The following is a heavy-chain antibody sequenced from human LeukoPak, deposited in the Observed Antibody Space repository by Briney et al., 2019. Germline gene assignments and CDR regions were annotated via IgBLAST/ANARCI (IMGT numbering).Heavy chain of an antibody. V-gene: IGHV4-59*01. CDR1: GGSISSYY. CDR3: AREPLLRITMIGGDAFDI. D-gene: IGHD3-22*01. CDR2: IYYSGST. J-gene: IGHJ3*02. Sequence: SETLSLTCTVSGGSISSYYWSWIRQPPGKGLEWIGYIYYSGSTNYNPSLKSRVTISVDTSKNQFSLKLSSVTAADTAVYYCAREPLLRITMIGGDAFDIWGQGTMVTVSS.